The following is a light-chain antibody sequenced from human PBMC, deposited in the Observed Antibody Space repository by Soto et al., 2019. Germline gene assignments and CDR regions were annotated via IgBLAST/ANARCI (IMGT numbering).Light chain of an antibody. CDR1: QSIRSY. Sequence: EIHMTQSPSSLSASVGDRFTITCRASQSIRSYLNWYQQKPGKAPKLLIYAASSLQSGVPSRYSGSGSGTDFTLTISSLQPEDFATYYCQQSYSNPITFGQGTRLEIK. CDR2: AAS. V-gene: IGKV1-39*01. J-gene: IGKJ5*01. CDR3: QQSYSNPIT.